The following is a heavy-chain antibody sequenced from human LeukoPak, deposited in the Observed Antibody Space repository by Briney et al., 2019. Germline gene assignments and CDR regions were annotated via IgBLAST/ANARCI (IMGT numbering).Heavy chain of an antibody. CDR3: AKGKGRSSWFDY. Sequence: GGSLRLSCAASGFTFSDYYMSWIRQAPGKGLEWVAVISYDGSDKYYADSVKGRFTISRDNSKNTLYLQMNSLRAEDTAVYYCAKGKGRSSWFDYWGQGTLVTVSS. CDR1: GFTFSDYY. D-gene: IGHD6-13*01. CDR2: ISYDGSDK. J-gene: IGHJ4*02. V-gene: IGHV3-30*18.